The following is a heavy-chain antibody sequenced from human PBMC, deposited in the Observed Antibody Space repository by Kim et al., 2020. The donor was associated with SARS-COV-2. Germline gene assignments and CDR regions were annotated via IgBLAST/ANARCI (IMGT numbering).Heavy chain of an antibody. J-gene: IGHJ4*02. CDR3: ARDSITMVRGVYGY. V-gene: IGHV1-46*01. Sequence: AQKFQGRVTMTRDTSTSTVYMELSSLRSEDTDVYYCARDSITMVRGVYGYWGQGTLVTVSS. D-gene: IGHD3-10*01.